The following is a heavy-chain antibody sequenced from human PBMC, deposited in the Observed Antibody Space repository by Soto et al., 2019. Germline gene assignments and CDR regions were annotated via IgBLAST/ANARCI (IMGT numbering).Heavy chain of an antibody. J-gene: IGHJ4*02. Sequence: SETLSLTCTVSGGSISSYYWSWIRQPTGKGLEWIGYIYYSGSTNYNPSLKSRVTISVDTSKNQFSLKLSSVTFADTAVYYCARRYGGIFDYWGQGTLVTVSS. CDR2: IYYSGST. CDR1: GGSISSYY. CDR3: ARRYGGIFDY. V-gene: IGHV4-59*01. D-gene: IGHD3-16*01.